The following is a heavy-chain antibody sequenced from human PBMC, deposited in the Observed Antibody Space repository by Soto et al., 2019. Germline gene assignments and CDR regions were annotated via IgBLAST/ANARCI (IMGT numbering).Heavy chain of an antibody. V-gene: IGHV1-3*01. Sequence: GASVKVSCKASGYTFTSYAMHWVRQAPGQRLEWMGWINAGNGNTKYSQKFQGRVTITRDTSASTAHMELSSLRSEDTAVYYCARGLELYYYDYWGQGTLVTVSS. CDR2: INAGNGNT. D-gene: IGHD1-7*01. CDR3: ARGLELYYYDY. J-gene: IGHJ4*02. CDR1: GYTFTSYA.